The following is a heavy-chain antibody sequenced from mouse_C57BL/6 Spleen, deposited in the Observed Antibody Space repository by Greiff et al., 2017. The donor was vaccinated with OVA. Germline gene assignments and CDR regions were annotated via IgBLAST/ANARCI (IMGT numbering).Heavy chain of an antibody. J-gene: IGHJ3*01. CDR1: GYTFTSYW. V-gene: IGHV1-74*01. Sequence: QVQLKQSGAELVKPGASVKVSCKASGYTFTSYWMHWVKQRPGQGLEWIGRIHPSDSDTNNNQKFKGKATLTVDKSSSTAYIQLSSLTSEDSAVYYCARDYGNFPWFAYWGQGTLVTVSA. CDR2: IHPSDSDT. CDR3: ARDYGNFPWFAY. D-gene: IGHD2-1*01.